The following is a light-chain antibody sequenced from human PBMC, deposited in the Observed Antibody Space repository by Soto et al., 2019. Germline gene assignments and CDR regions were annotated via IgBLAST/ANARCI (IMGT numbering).Light chain of an antibody. J-gene: IGLJ1*01. CDR2: GNT. CDR3: QSYDSTLSARYV. CDR1: SSNIGAGYD. Sequence: QSVLTQPPSVSGAPGQRVTISCTGSSSNIGAGYDVHWYQQRLGTAPKLLIFGNTNRPSGLPDRFSGSKSVTSASLAITVLQAEDEGDYYCQSYDSTLSARYVFGTGTKVTV. V-gene: IGLV1-40*01.